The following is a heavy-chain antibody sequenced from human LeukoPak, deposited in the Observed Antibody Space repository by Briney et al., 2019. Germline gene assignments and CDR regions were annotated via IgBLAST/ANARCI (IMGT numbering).Heavy chain of an antibody. Sequence: SQTLSLTCTVSGGSISSGGYYWSWIRQHPVKGLEWIGYIHYSGSTHYNPSLEGRVSISADTSKNQFSLKLSSVTAADTAVYYCARRSIMSWFGGEKEYGMDVWGQGTTVIVSS. CDR3: ARRSIMSWFGGEKEYGMDV. CDR2: IHYSGST. J-gene: IGHJ6*02. CDR1: GGSISSGGYY. V-gene: IGHV4-31*03. D-gene: IGHD3-10*01.